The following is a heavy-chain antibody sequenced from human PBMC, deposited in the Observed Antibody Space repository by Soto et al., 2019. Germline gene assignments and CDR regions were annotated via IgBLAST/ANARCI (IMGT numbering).Heavy chain of an antibody. CDR3: ASREDHLSAGYRYYESFYFDK. D-gene: IGHD3-16*02. Sequence: TTSQTRLASGRSVSAVGVFLGHVTRPPGKGLEVVGNMFSTGSSTYSPSLKGRITISVDTSKNHFSLRLYSMTASDTAIYYCASREDHLSAGYRYYESFYFDKWGPATMVTFS. V-gene: IGHV4-39*02. CDR1: GRSVSAVGVF. CDR2: MFSTGSS. J-gene: IGHJ4*02.